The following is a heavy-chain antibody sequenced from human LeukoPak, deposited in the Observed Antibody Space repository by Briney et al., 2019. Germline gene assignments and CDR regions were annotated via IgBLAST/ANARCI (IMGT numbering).Heavy chain of an antibody. V-gene: IGHV4-34*01. D-gene: IGHD3-22*01. J-gene: IGHJ3*02. CDR2: INHSGST. CDR3: ARGRSRRITMIVVVIGPRGDAFDI. CDR1: GGSFSGYY. Sequence: SETLSLTCAVYGGSFSGYYWSWIRQPPGKGLEWIGEINHSGSTNYNPSLKSRVTISVDTSKNQFSLKLSSVTAADTAVYYCARGRSRRITMIVVVIGPRGDAFDIWGQGTMVTVSS.